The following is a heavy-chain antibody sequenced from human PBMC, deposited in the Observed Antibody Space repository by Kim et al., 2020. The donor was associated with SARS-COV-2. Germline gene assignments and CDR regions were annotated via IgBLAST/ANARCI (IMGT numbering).Heavy chain of an antibody. Sequence: GGSLRLSCAASGFSFSKAWLTWVRQAPGKGLEWVGRIQDRASGETVDYGPPVKGRFTISRDDSKDMLYLQMNNLKTEDTGIYYCRNSHDIGKGVDVWGQGTTVTVSS. D-gene: IGHD1-26*01. J-gene: IGHJ6*02. CDR3: RNSHDIGKGVDV. CDR2: IQDRASGETV. V-gene: IGHV3-15*01. CDR1: GFSFSKAW.